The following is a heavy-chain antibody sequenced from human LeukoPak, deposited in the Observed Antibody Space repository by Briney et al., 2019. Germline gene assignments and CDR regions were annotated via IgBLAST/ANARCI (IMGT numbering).Heavy chain of an antibody. J-gene: IGHJ4*02. V-gene: IGHV3-20*04. Sequence: GGSLRLSCAASGFSFGDYGMNWVRQVPGMGLEWVSGITWNGDTTGYADSVKGRFTISRDNAKNSLYLQMTGLRAEDTAVYYCAKDRGSSGWFDYWGQGTLVTVSS. CDR3: AKDRGSSGWFDY. CDR2: ITWNGDTT. D-gene: IGHD6-19*01. CDR1: GFSFGDYG.